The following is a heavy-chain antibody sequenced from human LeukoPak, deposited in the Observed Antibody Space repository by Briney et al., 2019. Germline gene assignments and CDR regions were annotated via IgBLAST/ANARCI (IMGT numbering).Heavy chain of an antibody. Sequence: ASVKVSCKASGGTFSSYAISWVRQAPGQGLEWMGWISAYNGNTNYAQKLQGRVTMTTDTSTSTAYMELRSLRSDDTAVYYCARDKEGDFDYWGQGTLVTVSS. J-gene: IGHJ4*02. CDR3: ARDKEGDFDY. CDR1: GGTFSSYA. CDR2: ISAYNGNT. V-gene: IGHV1-18*01.